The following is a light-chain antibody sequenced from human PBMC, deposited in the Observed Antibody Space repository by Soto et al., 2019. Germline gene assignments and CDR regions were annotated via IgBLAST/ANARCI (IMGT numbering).Light chain of an antibody. CDR3: QQYGSSPWT. CDR2: GPS. CDR1: QSVSTN. J-gene: IGKJ1*01. Sequence: EIVLTQSPATLSVSPGERATLSCRASQSVSTNLAWYQQKLGQAPRVLIYGPSSRATDIPDRFSGSGSGSEFTLTISRLEPEDFAVYYCQQYGSSPWTFGQGTKVDI. V-gene: IGKV3-20*01.